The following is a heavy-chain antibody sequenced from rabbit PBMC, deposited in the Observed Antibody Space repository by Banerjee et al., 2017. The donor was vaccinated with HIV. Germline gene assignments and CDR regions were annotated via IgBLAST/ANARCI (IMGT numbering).Heavy chain of an antibody. V-gene: IGHV1S45*01. Sequence: QEQLEASGGDLVKPEGSLTLTCKASGFSFSSSYWICWVHQAPGKGLEWIACIYTGSSCSTYYASWAKGRFTISKASWTTVTLQMTSLTAADTASYFCARDLAGVIGWNFNLWGPGTLVTVS. D-gene: IGHD4-1*01. CDR3: ARDLAGVIGWNFNL. J-gene: IGHJ4*01. CDR2: IYTGSSCST. CDR1: GFSFSSSYW.